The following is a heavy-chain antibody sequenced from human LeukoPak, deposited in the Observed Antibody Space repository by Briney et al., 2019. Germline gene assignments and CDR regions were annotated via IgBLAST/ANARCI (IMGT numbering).Heavy chain of an antibody. CDR2: INSDGSST. CDR1: GFTFSSYW. V-gene: IGHV3-74*01. J-gene: IGHJ4*02. CDR3: ARVGYIDEGIDY. Sequence: GGSLRLSCAASGFTFSSYWMHWVRQVLGKGLVWVSRINSDGSSTSYADSVKGRFTISRDNAKNSLYLQMNSLRAEDTAIYYCARVGYIDEGIDYWGQGTLVTVSS. D-gene: IGHD5-24*01.